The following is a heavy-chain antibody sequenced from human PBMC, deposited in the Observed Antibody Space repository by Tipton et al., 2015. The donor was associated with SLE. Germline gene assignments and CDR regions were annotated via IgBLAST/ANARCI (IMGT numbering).Heavy chain of an antibody. CDR1: GYTFTTYG. Sequence: QLVQSGAEVKKPGASVRVSCKASGYTFTTYGISWVRQAAGQGLEWMGWMNPTHSNTGYTQKFQGRVTFTMDIPKSTAYMELSSLTSEDTATYYCARAKWEPDYWGQGTLVTVSS. CDR3: ARAKWEPDY. CDR2: MNPTHSNT. V-gene: IGHV1-8*02. J-gene: IGHJ4*02. D-gene: IGHD1-26*01.